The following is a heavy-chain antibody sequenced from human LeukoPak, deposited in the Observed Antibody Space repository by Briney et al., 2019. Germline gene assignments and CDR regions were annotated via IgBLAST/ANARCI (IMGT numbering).Heavy chain of an antibody. D-gene: IGHD3-22*01. CDR3: AKDAPPRYYYDSSGLATTNWFDP. CDR1: GFTFRSYG. CDR2: ISYDGSNK. V-gene: IGHV3-30*18. J-gene: IGHJ5*02. Sequence: GGSLRLSCAASGFTFRSYGMPWVRQAPGKGLEWVAVISYDGSNKYYADSVKGRFTISRDNSKNTLYLQMNSLRAEDTAVYYCAKDAPPRYYYDSSGLATTNWFDPGGQGTLVTVSS.